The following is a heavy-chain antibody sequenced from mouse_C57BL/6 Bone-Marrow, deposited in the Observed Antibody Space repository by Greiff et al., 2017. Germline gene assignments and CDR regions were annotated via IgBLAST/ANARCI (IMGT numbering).Heavy chain of an antibody. CDR2: IDPSDSYT. Sequence: QVQLQQPGAELVRPGTSVKLSCKASGYTFTSYWMHWVKQRPGQGLEWIGVIDPSDSYTNYNQKFKGKATLTVDTSSSTAYMQLSSLTSEDSAVDYCASRDYFDYWGQGTTLTVSS. D-gene: IGHD3-1*01. CDR1: GYTFTSYW. CDR3: ASRDYFDY. V-gene: IGHV1-59*01. J-gene: IGHJ2*01.